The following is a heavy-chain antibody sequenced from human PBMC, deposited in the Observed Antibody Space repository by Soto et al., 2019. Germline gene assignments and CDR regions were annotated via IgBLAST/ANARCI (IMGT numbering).Heavy chain of an antibody. V-gene: IGHV4-59*08. CDR3: AASPTRGWVAARYQYNWFDP. D-gene: IGHD6-6*01. Sequence: PSETLSLTCTVSGGSIRSYCWTWIRQPPGEGLEWIGYICYSGTTNYNPSLKSRVTISVDTSRNQFSLKLSSVTAADTAVYYCAASPTRGWVAARYQYNWFDPWGQGTLVTVSS. CDR1: GGSIRSYC. CDR2: ICYSGTT. J-gene: IGHJ5*02.